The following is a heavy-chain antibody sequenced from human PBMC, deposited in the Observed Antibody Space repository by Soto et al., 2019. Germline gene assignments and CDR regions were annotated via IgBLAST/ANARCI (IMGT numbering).Heavy chain of an antibody. D-gene: IGHD2-15*01. J-gene: IGHJ3*01. CDR2: TFNNSPNL. Sequence: EVQLVESGGGLVKPGGSLRLSCAASGFASRDFSINWVRQAPGKGLQWVSSTFNNSPNLYYADSVKGRFTISRDNAKNSVYLQMDSLRVEDTAVYYCAREEGYCRGGNCFRSAFDLWGQGTVVTVSS. V-gene: IGHV3-21*01. CDR1: GFASRDFS. CDR3: AREEGYCRGGNCFRSAFDL.